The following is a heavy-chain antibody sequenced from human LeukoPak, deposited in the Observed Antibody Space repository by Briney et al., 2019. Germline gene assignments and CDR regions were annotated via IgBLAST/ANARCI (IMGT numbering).Heavy chain of an antibody. CDR1: GFTFSSSA. Sequence: PGGSLRLSCAASGFTFSSSALRWVRQAPGKGLEWVSVIRDDGCNIHYADSVKGRFTISRDNSKNTLYLQMNSLRAEDTAVYYCAKGAQSIAETPMGPGWGEATVVSV. J-gene: IGHJ6*01. CDR3: AKGAQSIAETPMGPG. V-gene: IGHV3-23*01. CDR2: IRDDGCNI. D-gene: IGHD6-6*01.